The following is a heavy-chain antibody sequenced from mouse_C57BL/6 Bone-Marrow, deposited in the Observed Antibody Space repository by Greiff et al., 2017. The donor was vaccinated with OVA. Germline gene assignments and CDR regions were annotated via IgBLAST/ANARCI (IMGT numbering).Heavy chain of an antibody. CDR2: INPYNGGT. CDR3: AVTTVVEDWYFDV. D-gene: IGHD1-1*01. V-gene: IGHV1-19*01. CDR1: GYTFTDYY. Sequence: DVQLQESGPVLVKPGASVKMSCKASGYTFTDYYMNWVKQSHGKSLEWIGVINPYNGGTSYNQKFKGKATLTVDKSSSTAYMELNSLTSEDSAVYYCAVTTVVEDWYFDVWGTGTTVTVSS. J-gene: IGHJ1*03.